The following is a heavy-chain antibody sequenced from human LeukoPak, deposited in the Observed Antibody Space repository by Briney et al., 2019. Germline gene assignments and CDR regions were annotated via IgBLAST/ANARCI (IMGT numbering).Heavy chain of an antibody. V-gene: IGHV3-30*18. CDR3: AKDRSTTWSFDY. CDR1: GFTFSFSG. J-gene: IGHJ4*02. Sequence: PWGSLRLSCAASGFTFSFSGMYWVRQAPGKGLEWLAFISDDGSRKYFADSVKGRFTISRDNSKNTLFLQMNSLRTEDTAVYYCAKDRSTTWSFDYWGQGTLVTVSS. D-gene: IGHD6-13*01. CDR2: ISDDGSRK.